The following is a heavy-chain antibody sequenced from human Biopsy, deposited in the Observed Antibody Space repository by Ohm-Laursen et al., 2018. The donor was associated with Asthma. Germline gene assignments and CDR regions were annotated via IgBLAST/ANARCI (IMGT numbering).Heavy chain of an antibody. V-gene: IGHV1-69*13. CDR2: INSVFGTT. CDR1: GGTFNTYV. Sequence: SVKVSCKSLGGTFNTYVIGWVRQAPGQGLEWMGGINSVFGTTTYPQKFQDRVTITADDSTSTAYMELSSLRSEDTAVYYCARKAGSCISRTCYSLDFWGQGTLITVPS. J-gene: IGHJ4*02. CDR3: ARKAGSCISRTCYSLDF. D-gene: IGHD2-2*01.